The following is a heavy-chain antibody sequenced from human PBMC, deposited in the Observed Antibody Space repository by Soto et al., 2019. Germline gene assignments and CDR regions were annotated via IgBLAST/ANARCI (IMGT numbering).Heavy chain of an antibody. CDR2: ISSSSSYI. J-gene: IGHJ4*02. V-gene: IGHV3-21*01. D-gene: IGHD3-22*01. Sequence: GGSLRLSCAASGFTFSSYSMNWVRQAPGKGLEWVSSISSSSSYIYYADSVKGRFTISRDNAKNSLYLQMNSLRAEDTAVYYCARDGSYYYDSSGYTFGYWGQGTLVTVSS. CDR1: GFTFSSYS. CDR3: ARDGSYYYDSSGYTFGY.